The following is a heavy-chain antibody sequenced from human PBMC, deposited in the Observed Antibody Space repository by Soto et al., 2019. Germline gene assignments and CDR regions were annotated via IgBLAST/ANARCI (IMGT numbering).Heavy chain of an antibody. CDR3: ARAVGTYSGSYYFDY. Sequence: SETLSLTCTVSGGSISSYYWSWIRQPPGKGLEWIGYIYYSGSTNYNPSLKSRVTISVDTAKNQLSLKLSSGTAADTAVYYCARAVGTYSGSYYFDYWGQGTLVTVSS. V-gene: IGHV4-59*01. CDR1: GGSISSYY. D-gene: IGHD1-26*01. J-gene: IGHJ4*02. CDR2: IYYSGST.